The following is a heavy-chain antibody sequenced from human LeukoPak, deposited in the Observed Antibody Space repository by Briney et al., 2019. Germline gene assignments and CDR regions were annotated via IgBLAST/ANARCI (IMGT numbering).Heavy chain of an antibody. CDR2: MNPNSGNA. CDR1: GYTFTSYD. D-gene: IGHD7-27*01. V-gene: IGHV1-8*01. CDR3: AMVWGSVDY. J-gene: IGHJ4*02. Sequence: ASVKVSCKASGYTFTSYDINWVRQASGQWLEWMGWMNPNSGNAGYAQKFQGRITMTRNTFISTAYMELSSLTSEDTAVYYCAMVWGSVDYWGQGTLVTVSS.